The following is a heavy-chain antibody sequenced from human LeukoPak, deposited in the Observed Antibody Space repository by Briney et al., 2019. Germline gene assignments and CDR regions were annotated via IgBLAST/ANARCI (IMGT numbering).Heavy chain of an antibody. J-gene: IGHJ4*02. D-gene: IGHD3-3*01. Sequence: GASVKASCKASGYTFTGYYMHWVRQAPGQGLEWMGWINPNSGGTNYAQKFQGRVTMTRDTSISTAYMELSRLRSDDTAVYYCARTTYYDFWTGDPYFDYWGQGTLVTVSS. CDR3: ARTTYYDFWTGDPYFDY. CDR2: INPNSGGT. CDR1: GYTFTGYY. V-gene: IGHV1-2*02.